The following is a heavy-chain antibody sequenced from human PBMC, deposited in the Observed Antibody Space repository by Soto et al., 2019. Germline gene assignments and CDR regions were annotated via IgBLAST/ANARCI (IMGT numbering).Heavy chain of an antibody. CDR3: AKHLGGYDWGDNYCYFGMHX. CDR1: GFTFSSCG. Sequence: GGSLRLSCAASGFTFSSCGMHWVRQAPGKGLAWVSFISYDGSNKYYADSVKGRFNISRDNSKNTLYLQMKSLRAEDTAVYYCAKHLGGYDWGDNYCYFGMHXWSQVTTVTVS. J-gene: IGHJ6*02. CDR2: ISYDGSNK. D-gene: IGHD5-12*01. V-gene: IGHV3-30*18.